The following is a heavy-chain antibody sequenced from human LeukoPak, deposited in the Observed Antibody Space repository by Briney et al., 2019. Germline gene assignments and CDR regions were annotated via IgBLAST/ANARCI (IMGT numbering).Heavy chain of an antibody. D-gene: IGHD3-3*01. CDR3: ARGGDDFWSGPTPPTYDY. CDR2: INPNSGGT. Sequence: ASVTVSRKASGYTFTGYYMHWVRQAPAQGLEWMGWINPNSGGTNYAHTLQGRVTMTRDTAISTAYIELSRLRSDDTAVYYCARGGDDFWSGPTPPTYDYWGQGTLVTVSS. CDR1: GYTFTGYY. V-gene: IGHV1-2*02. J-gene: IGHJ4*02.